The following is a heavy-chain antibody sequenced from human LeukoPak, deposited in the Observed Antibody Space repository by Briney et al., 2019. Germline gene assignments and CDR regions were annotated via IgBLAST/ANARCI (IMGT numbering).Heavy chain of an antibody. CDR3: AALPTGYQNFDY. CDR2: ISGSGGST. J-gene: IGHJ4*02. CDR1: GFTFSSYA. D-gene: IGHD3-9*01. V-gene: IGHV3-23*01. Sequence: GGSLRLSCAASGFTFSSYAMSWVRQAPGKGLGWVSAISGSGGSTYYADSVKGRFTISRDNSKNTLFLQMHSLRAEDTAVYYCAALPTGYQNFDYWGQGTLVTVSS.